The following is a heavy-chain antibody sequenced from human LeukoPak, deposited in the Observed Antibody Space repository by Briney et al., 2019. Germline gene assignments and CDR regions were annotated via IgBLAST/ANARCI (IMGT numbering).Heavy chain of an antibody. J-gene: IGHJ6*03. V-gene: IGHV1-2*02. CDR1: GYTFTGYC. D-gene: IGHD6-6*01. CDR2: INPNSGGT. CDR3: ARGGRGSSSSSRGYYYYMDV. Sequence: ASVKVPCKASGYTFTGYCMHWVRQAPGQGLEWMGWINPNSGGTNYAQKFQGRVTMTRDTSISTAYMELSRLRSDDTAVYYCARGGRGSSSSSRGYYYYMDVWGKGTTVTVSS.